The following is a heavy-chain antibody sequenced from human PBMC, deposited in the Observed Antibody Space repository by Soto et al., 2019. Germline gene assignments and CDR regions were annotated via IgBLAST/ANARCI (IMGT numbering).Heavy chain of an antibody. D-gene: IGHD4-17*01. V-gene: IGHV3-72*01. CDR3: ARATTVTDY. Sequence: EVQLVESGGGLVQPGGSLTLSCAAPGFTSSHHYTDCLRQPPRTGLEWVGRTRNKAHSSTTQYAASVKGRFTISRDDSKNSLYLQMNTLKTEDTAVYYCARATTVTDYWGQGTLVTVSS. CDR2: TRNKAHSSTT. CDR1: GFTSSHHY. J-gene: IGHJ4*02.